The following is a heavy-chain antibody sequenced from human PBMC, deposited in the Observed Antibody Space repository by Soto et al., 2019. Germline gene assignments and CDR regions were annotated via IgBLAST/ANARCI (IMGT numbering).Heavy chain of an antibody. D-gene: IGHD3-22*01. CDR3: ARRVRYYYDSSGYYSYYFDY. CDR2: IYYSGST. CDR1: GGSISSSSYY. Sequence: QLQLQESGPGLVKPSETLSLTCTVSGGSISSSSYYWGWIRQPPGKGLEWIGSIYYSGSTYYNPSLKSRFTISVDTSKNQFSLKLSSVTAADTAVYYCARRVRYYYDSSGYYSYYFDYWGQGTLVTVSS. V-gene: IGHV4-39*01. J-gene: IGHJ4*02.